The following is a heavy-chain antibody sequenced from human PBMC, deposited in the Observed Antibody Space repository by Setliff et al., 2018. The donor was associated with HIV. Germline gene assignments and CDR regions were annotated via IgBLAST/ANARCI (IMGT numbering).Heavy chain of an antibody. CDR3: ASLTTDRFLEWLFVY. CDR1: GDSISSYY. D-gene: IGHD3-3*01. J-gene: IGHJ4*02. Sequence: SETLSLTCTVSGDSISSYYWSWIRQPPGKGLEWIGSIYYSGSTYYNPSLKTRVTISVDTSKNQFSLKLSSVTAADTAVYYCASLTTDRFLEWLFVYWGQGTLVTVSS. CDR2: IYYSGST. V-gene: IGHV4-59*05.